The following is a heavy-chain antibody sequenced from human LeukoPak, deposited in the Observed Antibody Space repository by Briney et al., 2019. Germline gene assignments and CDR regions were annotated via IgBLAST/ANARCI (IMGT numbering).Heavy chain of an antibody. V-gene: IGHV3-64*01. CDR3: ARGDYYDSSGYYYTSYYYYYYMDV. CDR1: GFTFSSYA. Sequence: GGSLRLSCAASGFTFSSYAMHWVRQAPGKGLEYVSAISSNGGSTYYANSVKGRFTISRDNSKNTLYLQMGSLRAEDVAVYYCARGDYYDSSGYYYTSYYYYYYMDVWGKGTTVTVSS. CDR2: ISSNGGST. J-gene: IGHJ6*03. D-gene: IGHD3-22*01.